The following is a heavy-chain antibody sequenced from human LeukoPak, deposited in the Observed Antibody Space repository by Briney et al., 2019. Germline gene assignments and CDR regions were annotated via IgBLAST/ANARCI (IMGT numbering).Heavy chain of an antibody. D-gene: IGHD3-9*01. J-gene: IGHJ6*02. CDR3: ARHDYDILPGHHTTYYGMDV. CDR1: GGSISSSTYY. CDR2: IYYSGST. Sequence: ASETLSLTCTVSGGSISSSTYYWGWIRQPPGKGLEWIGSIYYSGSTYYNPSLKSRVTISVDTSKNQFSLKLSSVTAADTAVYFCARHDYDILPGHHTTYYGMDVWGQGTTVTVSS. V-gene: IGHV4-39*01.